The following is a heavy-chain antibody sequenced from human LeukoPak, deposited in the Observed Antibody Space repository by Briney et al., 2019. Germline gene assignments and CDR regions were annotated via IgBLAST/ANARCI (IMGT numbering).Heavy chain of an antibody. CDR1: GYTFTNYY. Sequence: ASVKVSCKASGYTFTNYYMHWVRHAPGEGLEWMGIINPRGGSTSYAQKFQGRVTMTRDTSTTTVYMELSNLRSEDTAVYYCARYNSDWYYFDYWGQGSLVTVSS. J-gene: IGHJ4*02. D-gene: IGHD3-9*01. CDR3: ARYNSDWYYFDY. CDR2: INPRGGST. V-gene: IGHV1-46*01.